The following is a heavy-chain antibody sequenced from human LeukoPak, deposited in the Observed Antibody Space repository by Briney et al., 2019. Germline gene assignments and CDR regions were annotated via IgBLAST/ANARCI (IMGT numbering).Heavy chain of an antibody. Sequence: GGSLRLSCAASGFTFSSYSMNWVRQAPGKGLEWVSYISSSSSTIYYADSVKGRFTISRDNAKNSLYLQMNSLRAEDTAVYYCARDRGGGYFDYWGQGTLVTVSS. CDR2: ISSSSSTI. CDR3: ARDRGGGYFDY. CDR1: GFTFSSYS. J-gene: IGHJ4*02. D-gene: IGHD3-16*01. V-gene: IGHV3-48*01.